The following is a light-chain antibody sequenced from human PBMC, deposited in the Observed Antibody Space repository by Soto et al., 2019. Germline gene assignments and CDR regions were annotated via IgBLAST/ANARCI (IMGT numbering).Light chain of an antibody. Sequence: QSVLTQPPSVSGAPGQRVTISCTGSSSNIGAGYDVHWYQQLPGTAPKLLIYGNTNRPSGVPDRFSGSKSGTSASLAITGLQAEDEADYYCQSYDSRSVVFGGGTKLTVL. V-gene: IGLV1-40*01. CDR1: SSNIGAGYD. CDR2: GNT. CDR3: QSYDSRSVV. J-gene: IGLJ2*01.